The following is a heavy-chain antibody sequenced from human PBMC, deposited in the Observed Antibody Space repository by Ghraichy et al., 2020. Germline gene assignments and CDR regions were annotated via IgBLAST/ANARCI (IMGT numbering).Heavy chain of an antibody. CDR1: GFTFSHYA. J-gene: IGHJ4*02. D-gene: IGHD6-19*01. CDR2: ISYDGSNK. V-gene: IGHV3-30-3*01. CDR3: ARDYNSGWSQLEHLDY. Sequence: GGSLRLSCAASGFTFSHYAIQWVRQAPGKGLEWVAVISYDGSNKYYADSVKGRFTISRDNSKNTLYLQMNSLRPEDTAVYYCARDYNSGWSQLEHLDYWGQGTLVTVSS.